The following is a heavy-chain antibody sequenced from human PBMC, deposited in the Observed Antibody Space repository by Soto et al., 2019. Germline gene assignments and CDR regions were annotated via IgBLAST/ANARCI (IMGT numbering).Heavy chain of an antibody. CDR3: AKLTAA. CDR1: GFTFSAYV. V-gene: IGHV3-23*01. Sequence: GGSLRLSCAASGFTFSAYVMSWVRQAPGKGLEWVSSITSNGGGTYYADSVKGRFTVSRDNSKNTVYLQMNSLRDEDTAVYYCAKLTAAWGQGTLVTVSS. J-gene: IGHJ4*02. CDR2: ITSNGGGT. D-gene: IGHD6-13*01.